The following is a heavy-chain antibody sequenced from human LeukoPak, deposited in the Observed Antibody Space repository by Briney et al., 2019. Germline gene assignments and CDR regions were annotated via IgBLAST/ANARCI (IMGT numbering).Heavy chain of an antibody. CDR3: ARHLVVTAYSYYYYYYMDV. J-gene: IGHJ6*03. D-gene: IGHD2-21*02. V-gene: IGHV3-30*04. CDR2: ISYDGSNK. Sequence: GGSLRLSCAASGFTFSSYAMHWVRQAPGKGLEWVAVISYDGSNKYYADSVKGRFTISRDNSKNTLYLQMNSLRAEDTAVYYCARHLVVTAYSYYYYYYMDVWGKGTTVTISS. CDR1: GFTFSSYA.